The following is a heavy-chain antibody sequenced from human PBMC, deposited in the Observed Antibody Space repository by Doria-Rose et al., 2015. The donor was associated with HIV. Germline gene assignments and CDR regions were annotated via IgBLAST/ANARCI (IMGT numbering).Heavy chain of an antibody. CDR3: ARVLSGTYDY. Sequence: QVQLQESGPGLVKPSETLSLTRSVSGGSISHYYWSWIRQPPGKGLEYTGDIFYTGSTNYSPSLKSRVSISIDTSKNKFSLRLSSVTAADTAVYYCARVLSGTYDYWGQGTLVTVSS. CDR2: IFYTGST. D-gene: IGHD1-26*01. CDR1: GGSISHYY. V-gene: IGHV4-59*01. J-gene: IGHJ4*02.